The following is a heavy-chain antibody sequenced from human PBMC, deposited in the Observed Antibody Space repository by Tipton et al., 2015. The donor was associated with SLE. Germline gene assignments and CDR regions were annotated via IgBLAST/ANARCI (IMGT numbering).Heavy chain of an antibody. V-gene: IGHV4-31*03. CDR1: GGSISSSSYY. J-gene: IGHJ4*02. D-gene: IGHD4-23*01. CDR2: IYYSGST. CDR3: ARMDSVTTLVY. Sequence: TLSLTCTVSGGSISSSSYYWGWIRQPPGKGLEWIGYIYYSGSTYYNPSLKSRVTISVDTSKNQFSLKLSSVTAADTAVYYCARMDSVTTLVYWGQGTLVTVSS.